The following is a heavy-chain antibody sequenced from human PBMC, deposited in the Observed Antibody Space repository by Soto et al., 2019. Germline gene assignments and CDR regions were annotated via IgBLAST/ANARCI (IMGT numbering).Heavy chain of an antibody. Sequence: GVSLRLSCAASGFTFSSYWMHWVRQCPGKGLVWVSRISTDGSSTNYADSVKGRFAISRDNAKSTVYLQMNSLRAEDTAVYYCARGLKGYYGSDYWGQGTLVTVSS. CDR1: GFTFSSYW. D-gene: IGHD3-10*01. CDR3: ARGLKGYYGSDY. CDR2: ISTDGSST. J-gene: IGHJ4*02. V-gene: IGHV3-74*01.